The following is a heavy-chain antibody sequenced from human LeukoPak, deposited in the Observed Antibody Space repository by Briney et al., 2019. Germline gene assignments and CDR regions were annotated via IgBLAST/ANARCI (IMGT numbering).Heavy chain of an antibody. D-gene: IGHD3-10*01. CDR1: GFTFSSYA. J-gene: IGHJ4*02. Sequence: PGGSLRLSCAASGFTFSSYAMHWVRQAPGKGLEYVSAISSNGGSTYYANSVKGRFTISRDNSKNTLYLQMGSLRAEDMAVYYCAREGDGSAFDYWGQGTLVTVSS. CDR2: ISSNGGST. CDR3: AREGDGSAFDY. V-gene: IGHV3-64*01.